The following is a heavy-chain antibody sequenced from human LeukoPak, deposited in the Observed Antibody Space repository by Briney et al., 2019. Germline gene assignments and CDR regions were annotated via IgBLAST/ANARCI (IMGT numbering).Heavy chain of an antibody. CDR1: GFTFSSYG. Sequence: PGGSLRLSCAASGFTFSSYGMHWVRQAPGKGLEWVAFIRYDGSNKYYADSVKGRFTISRDNSKNTLYLQMNSLRAEDTAVYYCARGVWLKIDYWGQGTLVTVSS. D-gene: IGHD3-9*01. CDR2: IRYDGSNK. J-gene: IGHJ4*02. CDR3: ARGVWLKIDY. V-gene: IGHV3-30*02.